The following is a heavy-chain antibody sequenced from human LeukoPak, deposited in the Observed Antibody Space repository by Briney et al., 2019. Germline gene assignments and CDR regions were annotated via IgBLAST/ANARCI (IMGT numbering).Heavy chain of an antibody. CDR2: IIPILGIA. CDR3: ARGPTTNSWFDP. D-gene: IGHD2-8*01. Sequence: ASVKVSCKASGYTFTIYDISWVRQAPGQGLEWMGRIIPILGIANYAQKFQGRVTITADKSTSTAYMELSSLRSEDTAVYYCARGPTTNSWFDPWGQGTLVTVSS. CDR1: GYTFTIYD. V-gene: IGHV1-69*04. J-gene: IGHJ5*02.